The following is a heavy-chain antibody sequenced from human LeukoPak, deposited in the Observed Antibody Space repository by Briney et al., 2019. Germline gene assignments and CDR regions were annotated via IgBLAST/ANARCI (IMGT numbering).Heavy chain of an antibody. CDR2: INPSGGST. D-gene: IGHD3-22*01. CDR3: ARSDRFTHWFDP. J-gene: IGHJ5*02. CDR1: GYTFTSYY. V-gene: IGHV1-46*01. Sequence: GASVKVSCKASGYTFTSYYMHWVRQAPGQGLEWMGIINPSGGSTSYAQKFQGRVTMTRDMSTSTVYMELSSLRSEDTAVYYCARSDRFTHWFDPWGQGTLVTVSS.